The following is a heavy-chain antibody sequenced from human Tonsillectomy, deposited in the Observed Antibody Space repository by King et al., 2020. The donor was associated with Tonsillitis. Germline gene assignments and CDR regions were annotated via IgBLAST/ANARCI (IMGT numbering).Heavy chain of an antibody. CDR2: INSDGSST. CDR3: ARDFTSDDILTAYYIYYMDV. D-gene: IGHD3-9*01. Sequence: EVQLVESGGGLVQPGGSLRLSCAASGFTFSSYWMHWVRQAPGKGLVWVSRINSDGSSTSYADSVKGRFTISRDNAKNTLYLQMNSLRAEDTAVFYCARDFTSDDILTAYYIYYMDVCGKGTTVTVSS. V-gene: IGHV3-74*01. CDR1: GFTFSSYW. J-gene: IGHJ6*03.